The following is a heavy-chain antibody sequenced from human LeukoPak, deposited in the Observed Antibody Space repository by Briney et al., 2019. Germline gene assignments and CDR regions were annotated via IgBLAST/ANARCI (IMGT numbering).Heavy chain of an antibody. CDR2: ISGSGGST. Sequence: GGSLRLSCAASGFTFSSYAMSWVRQAPGKGLEWVSVISGSGGSTYYADSVRGRFTISRDNSKSTLYLQMNSLRAEDTAVYYCAKDLAGADYFDSWGQGTLVTVSS. V-gene: IGHV3-23*01. D-gene: IGHD1-26*01. CDR1: GFTFSSYA. J-gene: IGHJ4*02. CDR3: AKDLAGADYFDS.